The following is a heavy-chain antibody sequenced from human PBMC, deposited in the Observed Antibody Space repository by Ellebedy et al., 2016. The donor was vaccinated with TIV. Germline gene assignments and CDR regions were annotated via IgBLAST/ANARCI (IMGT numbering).Heavy chain of an antibody. Sequence: GESLKISXKGSGYSFTSYWISWVRQMPGKGLEWMGRIDPSDSYTNYSPSFQGHVTISADKSISTAYLQWSSLKASDTAMYYCARPLGIVGATTGPEGAFDIWGQGTMVTVSS. D-gene: IGHD1-26*01. CDR1: GYSFTSYW. CDR3: ARPLGIVGATTGPEGAFDI. CDR2: IDPSDSYT. V-gene: IGHV5-10-1*01. J-gene: IGHJ3*02.